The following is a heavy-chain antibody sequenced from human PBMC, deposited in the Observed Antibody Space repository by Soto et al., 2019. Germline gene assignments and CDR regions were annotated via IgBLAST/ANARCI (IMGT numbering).Heavy chain of an antibody. CDR1: GYTFTSYA. D-gene: IGHD3-10*01. J-gene: IGHJ4*02. CDR2: INAGNGNT. V-gene: IGHV1-3*01. Sequence: QVPLVQSGAEVKKPGASVKVSCKASGYTFTSYAMHWVRQAPGQRLEWMGWINAGNGNTKYSQKFQGRVTITRDTSASTAYMELSSLRSEDTAVYYCARGSKTMVRGVIMKLDYWGQGTLVTVSS. CDR3: ARGSKTMVRGVIMKLDY.